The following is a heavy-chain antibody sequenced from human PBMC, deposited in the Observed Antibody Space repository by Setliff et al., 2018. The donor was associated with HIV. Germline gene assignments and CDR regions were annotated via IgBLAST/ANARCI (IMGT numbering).Heavy chain of an antibody. CDR3: ARAPCLQFFRGVPDYFDY. J-gene: IGHJ4*02. D-gene: IGHD3-3*01. CDR2: ISPVFGTA. V-gene: IGHV7-4-1*02. CDR1: GGSFSSYS. Sequence: ASVKVSCKASGGSFSSYSISWVRQAPGQGLEWMGGISPVFGTAKDAQKFQGFTGRFVFSLDTSVSTAYLEISSLKAEDTAVYYCARAPCLQFFRGVPDYFDYWGQGSLVTVSS.